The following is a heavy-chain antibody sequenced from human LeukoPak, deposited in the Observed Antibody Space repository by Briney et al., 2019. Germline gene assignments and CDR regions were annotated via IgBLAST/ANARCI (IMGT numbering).Heavy chain of an antibody. J-gene: IGHJ1*01. CDR1: GLTFSDYF. Sequence: GGSLRLSCAVSGLTFSDYFMTWIRQAPGKGPEWVSYIGGYGRSTYYADSVRGRFTISRDNAKNSVYLQIDNLRVDDTAVYYCATSQSSVAGILGDWGQGTLVTVSS. D-gene: IGHD6-19*01. CDR2: IGGYGRST. CDR3: ATSQSSVAGILGD. V-gene: IGHV3-11*04.